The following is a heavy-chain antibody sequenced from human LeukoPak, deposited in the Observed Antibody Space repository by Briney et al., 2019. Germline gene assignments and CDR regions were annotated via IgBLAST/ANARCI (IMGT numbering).Heavy chain of an antibody. V-gene: IGHV3-23*01. Sequence: GGSLRLSCAASGFIFGAYDMSWVRQAPGKGLEWVSVTSGSGGSTYYADSVKGRFTISRDNSKNTLYLQMNSLRAEDTAVYYCATSAPYGPFDYWGQGTLVTVSS. CDR3: ATSAPYGPFDY. J-gene: IGHJ4*02. CDR1: GFIFGAYD. CDR2: TSGSGGST. D-gene: IGHD4-17*01.